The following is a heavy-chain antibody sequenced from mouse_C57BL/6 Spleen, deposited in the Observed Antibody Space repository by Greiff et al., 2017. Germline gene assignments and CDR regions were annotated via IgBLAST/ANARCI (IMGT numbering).Heavy chain of an antibody. CDR3: SPITTVPYFDY. CDR1: GYAFSSSW. CDR2: IYPGDGDT. V-gene: IGHV1-82*01. J-gene: IGHJ2*01. D-gene: IGHD1-1*01. Sequence: QVQLKESGPELVKPGASVKISCKASGYAFSSSWMNWVKQRPGKGLEWFGRIYPGDGDTNYNGKFKGKATLTADKSSSTAYMQLSSLPSEDSAVYFCSPITTVPYFDYWGQGTTLTVSS.